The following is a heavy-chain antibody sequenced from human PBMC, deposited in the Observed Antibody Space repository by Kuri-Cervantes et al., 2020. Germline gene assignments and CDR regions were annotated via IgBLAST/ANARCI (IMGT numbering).Heavy chain of an antibody. V-gene: IGHV1-24*01. D-gene: IGHD4-17*01. CDR1: GYTLTELS. J-gene: IGHJ5*02. Sequence: ASVKVSCKVSGYTLTELSMHWVRQAPGKGLEWMGGFDPEDGETIYAQKFQGRVTMTEDTSTDTAYMELSSLRSEDTAVYYCATGGDYGDRKGWFDPWGQGTLVTVSS. CDR3: ATGGDYGDRKGWFDP. CDR2: FDPEDGET.